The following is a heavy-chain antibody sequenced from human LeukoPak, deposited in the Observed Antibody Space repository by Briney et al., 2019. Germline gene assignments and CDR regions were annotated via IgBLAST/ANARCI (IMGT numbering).Heavy chain of an antibody. CDR3: GKGLAYTYPYSGNMDV. V-gene: IGHV3-30*02. CDR2: IRYDGTDK. J-gene: IGHJ6*03. D-gene: IGHD5-18*01. CDR1: GFTFSNHG. Sequence: GGSLRLSCAASGFTFSNHGMHWVRQAPGKGLEWVAFIRYDGTDKYYADSVKGRFTISRDNSENPVSLQLNSLRAEDTAVYYCGKGLAYTYPYSGNMDVWGKGTTVTISS.